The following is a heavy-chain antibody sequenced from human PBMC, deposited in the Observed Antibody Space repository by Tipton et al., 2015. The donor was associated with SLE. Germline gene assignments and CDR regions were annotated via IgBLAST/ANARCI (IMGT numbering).Heavy chain of an antibody. Sequence: TLSLTCSVSGYSISSGYRWGWIRQSPGKGLEWIGSVHHSGSTYYNPSLKSRVAISVDTSKNQFSLKLSSVTAADTAVYYCARGSKLRFLEWSRGSFDYWGQGTLVTVSS. CDR2: VHHSGST. J-gene: IGHJ4*02. D-gene: IGHD3-3*01. CDR3: ARGSKLRFLEWSRGSFDY. V-gene: IGHV4-38-2*02. CDR1: GYSISSGYR.